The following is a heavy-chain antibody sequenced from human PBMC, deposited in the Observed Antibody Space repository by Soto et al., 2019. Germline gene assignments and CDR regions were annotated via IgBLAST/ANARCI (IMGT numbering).Heavy chain of an antibody. CDR3: AKDLAVEIPLWLDYHYYGMDV. Sequence: EVQLLESGGGLVQPGGSLRLSCAASGFTFSSYAMSWVRQAPGKGLEWVSAISGSGGSTYYADSVKGRFTISRDNSKNALYLQMTSLRAEDTAVYDCAKDLAVEIPLWLDYHYYGMDVWGQGTTVTVSS. V-gene: IGHV3-23*01. D-gene: IGHD5-18*01. J-gene: IGHJ6*02. CDR2: ISGSGGST. CDR1: GFTFSSYA.